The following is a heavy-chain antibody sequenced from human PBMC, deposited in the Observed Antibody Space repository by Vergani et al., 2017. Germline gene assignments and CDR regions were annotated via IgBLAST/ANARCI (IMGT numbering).Heavy chain of an antibody. J-gene: IGHJ4*02. Sequence: EVQLVESGGGLVQPGGSLRLSCAASGFTVSSNYMSWVRQAPGKGLEWVSVIYSGGSTYYADSVKGRFTISRHNSKNTLYLQMNSLRAEHTAVYYCARGATRQLVWWWGQGTLVTVSS. V-gene: IGHV3-53*04. CDR3: ARGATRQLVWW. CDR1: GFTVSSNY. D-gene: IGHD6-6*01. CDR2: IYSGGST.